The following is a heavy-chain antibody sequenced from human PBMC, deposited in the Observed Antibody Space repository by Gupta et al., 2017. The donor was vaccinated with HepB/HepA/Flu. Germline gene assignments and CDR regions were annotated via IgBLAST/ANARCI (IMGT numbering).Heavy chain of an antibody. D-gene: IGHD6-19*01. Sequence: QLQLQESGPGLVKPSETLSLTCTVSGSSISSSSYYWGWIRQPPGKGLEWIGSIYYSGSTYYNPSLKSRVTISVDTSKNQFSLKLSSVTAADTAVYYCARRHSSGWYNYWGQGTLVTVSS. CDR1: GSSISSSSYY. V-gene: IGHV4-39*01. CDR3: ARRHSSGWYNY. J-gene: IGHJ4*02. CDR2: IYYSGST.